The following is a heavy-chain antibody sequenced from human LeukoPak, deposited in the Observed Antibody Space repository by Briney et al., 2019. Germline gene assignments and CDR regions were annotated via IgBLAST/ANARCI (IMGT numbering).Heavy chain of an antibody. Sequence: ASVNVSCKASGYTFTRYYMHWVRQAPGQGLEWMGIINPSGGSTSYAQKFQGRVTMTRDTSTSTVYMELSSLRSEDTAVYYCARAYYDFWSPPDYWGQETLVTVSS. CDR3: ARAYYDFWSPPDY. CDR1: GYTFTRYY. J-gene: IGHJ4*02. V-gene: IGHV1-46*01. D-gene: IGHD3-3*01. CDR2: INPSGGST.